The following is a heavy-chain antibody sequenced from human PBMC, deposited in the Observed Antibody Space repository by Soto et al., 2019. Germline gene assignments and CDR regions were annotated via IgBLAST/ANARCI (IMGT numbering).Heavy chain of an antibody. J-gene: IGHJ6*02. CDR1: GFTFSSYG. D-gene: IGHD3-10*01. CDR2: ISYDGSNK. V-gene: IGHV3-30*18. Sequence: GGSLRLSCAASGFTFSSYGMHWVRQAPGKGLEWVAVISYDGSNKYYADSVKGRFTISRDNSKNTLYLQMNSLRAEDTAVYYCAKDPVTMVRGVSPSYYYYGMDVWGQVTTGTVS. CDR3: AKDPVTMVRGVSPSYYYYGMDV.